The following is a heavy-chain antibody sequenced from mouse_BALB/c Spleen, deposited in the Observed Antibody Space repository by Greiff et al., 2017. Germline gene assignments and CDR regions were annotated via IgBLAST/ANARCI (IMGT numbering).Heavy chain of an antibody. Sequence: QVQLQQPGAELVKPGTSVKLSCKASGYNFTSYWINWVKLRPGQGLEWIGDIYPGSGSTNYNEKFKSKATLTVDTSSSPAYMQLSSLASEDSALYYCARGEGDAMDYWGQGTSVTVAS. CDR2: IYPGSGST. CDR1: GYNFTSYW. CDR3: ARGEGDAMDY. V-gene: IGHV1-55*01. J-gene: IGHJ4*01.